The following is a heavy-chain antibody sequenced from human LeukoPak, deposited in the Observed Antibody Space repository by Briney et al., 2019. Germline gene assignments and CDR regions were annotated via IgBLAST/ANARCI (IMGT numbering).Heavy chain of an antibody. CDR3: ARNHYWRFKF. D-gene: IGHD1-14*01. J-gene: IGHJ4*02. V-gene: IGHV3-7*01. CDR1: GFPFTSHW. CDR2: IKEDATET. Sequence: PGGSLRLSCAPSGFPFTSHWMSWLRQAPGRGLEWVANIKEDATETYYVDSVKGRFTVSRDNAKNVLYLQMNSLGLEDTAVYYCARNHYWRFKFWGQGTVVTVSA.